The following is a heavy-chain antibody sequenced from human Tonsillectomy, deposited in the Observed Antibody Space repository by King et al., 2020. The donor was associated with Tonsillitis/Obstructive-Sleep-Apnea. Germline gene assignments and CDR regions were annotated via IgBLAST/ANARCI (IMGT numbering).Heavy chain of an antibody. V-gene: IGHV1-18*04. CDR3: ARALIITVPTYSPPVNYFYGMDV. D-gene: IGHD4-17*01. CDR2: ISTYNGNT. CDR1: GYTFTDYG. Sequence: QLVQSGAEVMQPGASLKVSCKASGYTFTDYGITWVRQAPGQGLEWMGWISTYNGNTNYAQKFEGRVTMTTDTSTSTAYMELRSLRSDDTAVYYCARALIITVPTYSPPVNYFYGMDVWGQGTTLTVSS. J-gene: IGHJ6*02.